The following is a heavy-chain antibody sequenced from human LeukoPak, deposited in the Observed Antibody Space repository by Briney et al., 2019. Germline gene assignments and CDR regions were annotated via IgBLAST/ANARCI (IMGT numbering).Heavy chain of an antibody. J-gene: IGHJ4*02. CDR2: IYYSGST. D-gene: IGHD5-18*01. Sequence: PSETLSLTCTVSGGSISSFYWSWIRQPPGKGLEWIGYIYYSGSTNYNPSLKSRVTISVDTSKNQFSLKLRSVTAADTAAYYCARHLDSYGYVYFDYWGQGTLVTVSS. CDR1: GGSISSFY. V-gene: IGHV4-59*08. CDR3: ARHLDSYGYVYFDY.